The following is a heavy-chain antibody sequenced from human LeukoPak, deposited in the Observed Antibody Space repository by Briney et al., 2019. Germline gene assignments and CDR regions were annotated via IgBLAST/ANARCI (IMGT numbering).Heavy chain of an antibody. CDR2: IKQDGSEK. CDR1: GFTFSSYW. Sequence: GGSLRLSCAASGFTFSSYWMSWVRQAPGKGLEWVANIKQDGSEKYYVDSVMGRFTISRDNAKNSLFLQMNSLRAEDTAVYYCARSDAEKGRGFGVVIAHFDYWGQGTLVTVSS. CDR3: ARSDAEKGRGFGVVIAHFDY. D-gene: IGHD3-3*01. V-gene: IGHV3-7*01. J-gene: IGHJ4*02.